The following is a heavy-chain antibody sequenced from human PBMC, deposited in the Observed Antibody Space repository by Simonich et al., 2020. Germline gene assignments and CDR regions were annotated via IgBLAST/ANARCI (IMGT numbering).Heavy chain of an antibody. CDR3: ARGALTGDYYYMDV. Sequence: QVQLVQSGAEVKKPGASVKVSCKASGYTFTGYYMHWVRQAPGQGLEGRGWNNPNRGGTNYAQKFQGGVTMTRDTSISTAYMELSRLRSDDTAVYYCARGALTGDYYYMDVWGKGTTVTVSS. V-gene: IGHV1-2*02. CDR2: NNPNRGGT. D-gene: IGHD7-27*01. J-gene: IGHJ6*03. CDR1: GYTFTGYY.